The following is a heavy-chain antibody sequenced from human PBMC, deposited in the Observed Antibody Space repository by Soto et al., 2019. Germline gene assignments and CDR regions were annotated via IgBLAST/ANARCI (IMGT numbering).Heavy chain of an antibody. V-gene: IGHV3-33*01. CDR3: ARQSSPQDYGALDY. CDR1: EFTFSSYG. D-gene: IGHD4-17*01. CDR2: IWYDGSNK. J-gene: IGHJ4*02. Sequence: QVQLVESGGGVVQPGRSPRLSCAASEFTFSSYGMHWVRQAPGKGLEWVAVIWYDGSNKYYADSVKGRFTISRDDSKNTLYLQMNSLRTEDTALYYCARQSSPQDYGALDYWGPGTLVTVSS.